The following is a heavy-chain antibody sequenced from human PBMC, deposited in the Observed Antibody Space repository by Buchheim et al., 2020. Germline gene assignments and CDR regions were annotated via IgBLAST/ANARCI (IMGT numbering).Heavy chain of an antibody. J-gene: IGHJ4*02. D-gene: IGHD3-22*01. CDR3: ARDATYYFDSRAYYYFDY. CDR1: GGPISSSNW. Sequence: QVQLQESGPGLVKASGTLSLTCAVSGGPISSSNWWSWVRQPPGKGLEWIGEIYHSGSTNYNPSLKSRVTTSVDKSKNQLPLKLSSVTAADTAVYFCARDATYYFDSRAYYYFDYWGQGTL. V-gene: IGHV4-4*02. CDR2: IYHSGST.